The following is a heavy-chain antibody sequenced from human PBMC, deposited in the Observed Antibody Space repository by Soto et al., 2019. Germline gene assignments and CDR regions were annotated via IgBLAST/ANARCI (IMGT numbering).Heavy chain of an antibody. CDR2: LSGQGQNA. J-gene: IGHJ3*01. CDR3: ARAGYDRSGHKDTQGGAFDV. D-gene: IGHD5-12*01. CDR1: GFIFNHYV. Sequence: QVQLVQSGPEVKKPGASMRVSCKASGFIFNHYVINCVRQAPGQELEWVGGLSGQGQNAHYAERFQDRVTITKDTTTATSYLEVTNLRSDDSAVYFCARAGYDRSGHKDTQGGAFDVWCLGTVVTVSS. V-gene: IGHV1-18*01.